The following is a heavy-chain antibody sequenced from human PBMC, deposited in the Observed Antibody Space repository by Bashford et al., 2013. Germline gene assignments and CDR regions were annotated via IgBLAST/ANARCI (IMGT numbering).Heavy chain of an antibody. CDR3: ARGASGSTTIYFDF. CDR2: SNPYNGNT. J-gene: IGHJ4*02. V-gene: IGHV1-18*01. CDR1: GYTFSNYG. Sequence: CKPSGYTFSNYGINWVRRAPGQGLEWMGWSNPYNGNTKYAQKVQGRVTMTTDASTSTAYMELRSLRSDDTAVYYCARGASGSTTIYFDFWGQGTLVTVSS. D-gene: IGHD1-26*01.